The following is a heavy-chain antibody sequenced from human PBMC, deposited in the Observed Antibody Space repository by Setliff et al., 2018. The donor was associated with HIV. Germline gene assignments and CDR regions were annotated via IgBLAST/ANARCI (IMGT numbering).Heavy chain of an antibody. V-gene: IGHV3-30*02. CDR1: GFTFTNSA. J-gene: IGHJ6*02. CDR2: TWYDGRNK. CDR3: AKEGAPGYGMDV. Sequence: PGGSLRLSCAASGFTFTNSAMTWVRQAPGKGLEWVAVTWYDGRNKYYADSVKGRFTISRDISKNTLYLQMNSLRAEDTAVYYCAKEGAPGYGMDVWGQGTTVTISS.